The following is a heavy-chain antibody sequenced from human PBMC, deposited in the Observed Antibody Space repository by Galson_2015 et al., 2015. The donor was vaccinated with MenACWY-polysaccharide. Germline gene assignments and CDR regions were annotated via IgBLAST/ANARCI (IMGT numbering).Heavy chain of an antibody. CDR2: ISGGGRTI. V-gene: IGHV3-11*01. J-gene: IGHJ4*02. Sequence: SLRLSCAASGFTFSDYYMSWIRQAPGKGLEWDSCISGGGRTIYYADSVKGRFAISRDNAKNSLYLQMNSLRAEDTAVYYCARAAWFDYWGQGTLLTVSS. CDR1: GFTFSDYY. CDR3: ARAAWFDY.